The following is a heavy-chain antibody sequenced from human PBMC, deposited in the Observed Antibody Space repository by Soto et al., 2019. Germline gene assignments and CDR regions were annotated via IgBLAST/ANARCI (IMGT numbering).Heavy chain of an antibody. CDR3: ATSLSGDYYSY. Sequence: EVPLVESGGDLVQPGGFLRLSCAASGFTFSSYEMMWVRQAPGKGLEWVSFIHTSRGTTYYADSVKGRFTISRDNAQNSLYLQMSSLRAEDTAVYYCATSLSGDYYSYWGQGTLVTVSS. V-gene: IGHV3-48*03. CDR1: GFTFSSYE. D-gene: IGHD3-22*01. J-gene: IGHJ4*02. CDR2: IHTSRGTT.